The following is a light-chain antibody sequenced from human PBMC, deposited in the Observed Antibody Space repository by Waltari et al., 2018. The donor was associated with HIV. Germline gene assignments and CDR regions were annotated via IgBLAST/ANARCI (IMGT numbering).Light chain of an antibody. Sequence: QSALTQPPSVSGSPGQSITISCTGTSSDVGGYNLVSWYQQHPGKAPKLMIYEVSKRPSGVSNRFSGSKSGNTASLTISGLQAEDEADYYCCSYAGSSTHVFGSGTKVTVL. CDR1: SSDVGGYNL. V-gene: IGLV2-23*02. CDR3: CSYAGSSTHV. CDR2: EVS. J-gene: IGLJ1*01.